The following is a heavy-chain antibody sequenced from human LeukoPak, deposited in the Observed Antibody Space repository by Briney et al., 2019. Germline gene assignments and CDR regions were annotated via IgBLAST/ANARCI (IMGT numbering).Heavy chain of an antibody. J-gene: IGHJ4*02. D-gene: IGHD2-15*01. V-gene: IGHV1-69*02. CDR3: ARVKGYCSGGSCINKNYYFDY. CDR2: IIPILGIA. Sequence: GASVKVSCKASGGTFSSHTISWVRQAPGQGLEWMGRIIPILGIANDAQKFQGRVTITADKSTSTAYMELSSLRSEDTAVYYGARVKGYCSGGSCINKNYYFDYWGQGTLVTVSS. CDR1: GGTFSSHT.